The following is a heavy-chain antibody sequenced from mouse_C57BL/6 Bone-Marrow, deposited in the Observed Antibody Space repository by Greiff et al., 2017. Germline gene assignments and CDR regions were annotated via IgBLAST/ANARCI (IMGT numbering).Heavy chain of an antibody. CDR3: ARRGVYYYGSLGY. Sequence: EVQLQQSGPELVKPGASVKISCKASGYTFTDYYMNWVKQSHGKSLEWIGDINPNNGGTSYNQKFKGKATLTVDKSSSTAYMELRSLTSEDSAGYYCARRGVYYYGSLGYWGQGTTLTVSS. J-gene: IGHJ2*01. D-gene: IGHD1-1*01. V-gene: IGHV1-26*01. CDR2: INPNNGGT. CDR1: GYTFTDYY.